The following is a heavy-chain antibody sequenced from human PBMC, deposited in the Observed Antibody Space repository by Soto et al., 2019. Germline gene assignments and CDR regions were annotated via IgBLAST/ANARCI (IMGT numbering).Heavy chain of an antibody. V-gene: IGHV4-59*08. CDR1: GGSFGSHY. Sequence: SETLSLTCKVSGGSFGSHYWSWIRQPPGEGMEWIGYVFYTGSTNYNPSLRSRVLISVDTSKNQFSLKLRSVTAADTAVYYCARQDGYYYYMDVWGKGTTVTVSS. J-gene: IGHJ6*03. CDR2: VFYTGST. CDR3: ARQDGYYYYMDV.